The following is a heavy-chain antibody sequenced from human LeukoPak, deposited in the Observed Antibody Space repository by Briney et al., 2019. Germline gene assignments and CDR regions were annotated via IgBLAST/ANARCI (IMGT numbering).Heavy chain of an antibody. Sequence: ASVKVSCKASGYTFTAYYMHWVRQAPGQRLEWMGWINPNTGGTSYAQKFQGRVTMTRDTSISTAYMELSRLRSDDTAVYYCASLGDYYGSGSYAPFDYWGQGTLVTVSS. CDR3: ASLGDYYGSGSYAPFDY. D-gene: IGHD3-10*01. V-gene: IGHV1-2*02. CDR2: INPNTGGT. J-gene: IGHJ4*02. CDR1: GYTFTAYY.